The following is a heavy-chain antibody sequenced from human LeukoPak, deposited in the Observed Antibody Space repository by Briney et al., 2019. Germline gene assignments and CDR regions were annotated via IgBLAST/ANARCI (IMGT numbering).Heavy chain of an antibody. V-gene: IGHV4-59*01. J-gene: IGHJ4*02. Sequence: PSETLSLTCSVPIDSITSYYWSWTRQPPGKGLEWIGFIYHSGNTNYNPSLATRVTMSVDTSKTQITLRLSSVTAADTAVYYCAREEGIAAAGALEYWGQGILVTVSS. CDR2: IYHSGNT. D-gene: IGHD6-13*01. CDR3: AREEGIAAAGALEY. CDR1: IDSITSYY.